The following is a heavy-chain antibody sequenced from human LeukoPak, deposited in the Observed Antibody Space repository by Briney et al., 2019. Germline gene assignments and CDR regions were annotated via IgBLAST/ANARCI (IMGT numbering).Heavy chain of an antibody. CDR3: AKDPTHYRVWDDYDSTVLSY. V-gene: IGHV3-30*02. J-gene: IGHJ4*02. D-gene: IGHD3-22*01. CDR1: GLTFSSYG. Sequence: GGSQRLSCAASGLTFSSYGMRWVRQAPGKGLEWAAFIRYDGSNKYYADSVKGRFTISRDNSKNTLYLQMNSLRAADTAVYYCAKDPTHYRVWDDYDSTVLSYWGQGTLVTVSS. CDR2: IRYDGSNK.